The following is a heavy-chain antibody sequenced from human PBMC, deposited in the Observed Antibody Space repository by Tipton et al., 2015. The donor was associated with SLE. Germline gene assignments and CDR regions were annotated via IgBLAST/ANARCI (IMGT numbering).Heavy chain of an antibody. D-gene: IGHD1-1*01. Sequence: LSLTCTVSRASIYSYYWSWIRQPPGKGLEWIGYMYNNGNTNYNPSLEGRVTIFDTSRTQFSLRLSSVTAADTALYYCARCMGTGGLPLDYWGQGILVTVSS. CDR3: ARCMGTGGLPLDY. J-gene: IGHJ4*02. CDR2: MYNNGNT. CDR1: RASIYSYY. V-gene: IGHV4-59*12.